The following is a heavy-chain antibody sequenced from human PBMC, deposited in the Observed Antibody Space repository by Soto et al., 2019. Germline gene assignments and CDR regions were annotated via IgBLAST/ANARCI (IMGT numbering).Heavy chain of an antibody. CDR1: GFSLSNTRMG. V-gene: IGHV2-26*01. CDR3: TRIEKGSATYT. D-gene: IGHD3-10*01. CDR2: IFSNDEK. J-gene: IGHJ5*02. Sequence: QVTLKESGPVLVKPTETLTLTCTVSGFSLSNTRMGVSWIRQPPGKALEWLAHIFSNDEKSYSTSLKSRLTISKYTSKSQVVLSMTNMDPVDTATYYCTRIEKGSATYTWGQGTLVTVSS.